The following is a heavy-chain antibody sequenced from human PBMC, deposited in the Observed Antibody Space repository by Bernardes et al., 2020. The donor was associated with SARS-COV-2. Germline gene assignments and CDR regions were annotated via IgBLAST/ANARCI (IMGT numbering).Heavy chain of an antibody. Sequence: ASVKVSCKASGYTFTGYYMHWVRQAPGQGLEWMGWINPNSGGTNYAQKFQGRVTMTRDTSISTAYMELSRLRSDDTAVYYCARIHTAMDLFDYWGQGTLVTVSS. J-gene: IGHJ4*02. CDR3: ARIHTAMDLFDY. CDR2: INPNSGGT. D-gene: IGHD5-18*01. CDR1: GYTFTGYY. V-gene: IGHV1-2*02.